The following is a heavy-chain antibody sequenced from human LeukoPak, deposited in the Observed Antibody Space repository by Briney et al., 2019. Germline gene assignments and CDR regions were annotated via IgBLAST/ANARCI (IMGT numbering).Heavy chain of an antibody. CDR2: INHSGST. Sequence: SSETLSLTCAVYGGSFSGYYWSWIRQPPGKGLEWIGEINHSGSTNYNPSLKSRVTISVDTSKNQFSLKLSSVTAADTAVYYCARAGSDYYDSSGYYSRIYFDYWGQGTLVTVSS. D-gene: IGHD3-22*01. V-gene: IGHV4-34*01. CDR1: GGSFSGYY. CDR3: ARAGSDYYDSSGYYSRIYFDY. J-gene: IGHJ4*02.